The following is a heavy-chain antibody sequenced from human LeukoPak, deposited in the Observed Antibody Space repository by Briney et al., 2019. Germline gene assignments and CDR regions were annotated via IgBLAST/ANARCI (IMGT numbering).Heavy chain of an antibody. CDR1: GFTFSSYW. J-gene: IGHJ3*02. CDR2: INSDGSST. Sequence: GGSLRLSCAASGFTFSSYWMHWVRQAPGKGLVWVSRINSDGSSTSYADSVKGRFTISRDNAKNTLYLQMNSLRAEDTAVYYCARGSSSWRNAFDIWGQGTMVTVSS. V-gene: IGHV3-74*01. CDR3: ARGSSSWRNAFDI. D-gene: IGHD6-13*01.